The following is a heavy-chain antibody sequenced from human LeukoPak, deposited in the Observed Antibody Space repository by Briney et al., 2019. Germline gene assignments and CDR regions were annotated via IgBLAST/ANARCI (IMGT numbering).Heavy chain of an antibody. CDR1: GGSFSGYY. D-gene: IGHD3-10*01. V-gene: IGHV4-34*01. CDR2: INHSGST. J-gene: IGHJ6*02. CDR3: ARARLRGSGSYYNYCYYYGMDV. Sequence: SETLSLTCAVYGGSFSGYYWSWIRQPPGKGLEWIGEINHSGSTNYNPSLKSRVTISVDTSKNQFSPKLSSVTAADTAVYYCARARLRGSGSYYNYCYYYGMDVWGQGTTVTVSS.